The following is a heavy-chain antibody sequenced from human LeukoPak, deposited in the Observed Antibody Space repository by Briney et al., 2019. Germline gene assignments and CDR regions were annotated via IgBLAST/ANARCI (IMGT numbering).Heavy chain of an antibody. CDR3: ARDANIAAAGKYYYYMDV. CDR2: INHSGST. V-gene: IGHV4-34*01. J-gene: IGHJ6*03. D-gene: IGHD6-13*01. CDR1: GGSFSGYY. Sequence: PSETLSLTCAVYGGSFSGYYWSWIRQPPGKGLEWIGEINHSGSTNYNPSLKSRVTISVDTSKNQFSLKLSSVTAADTAVYYCARDANIAAAGKYYYYMDVWGKGTTVTISS.